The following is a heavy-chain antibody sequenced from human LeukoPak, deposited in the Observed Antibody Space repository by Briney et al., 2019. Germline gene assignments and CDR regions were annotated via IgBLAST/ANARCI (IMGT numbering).Heavy chain of an antibody. CDR2: IYYSGST. V-gene: IGHV4-59*01. CDR3: ARGYCSSTICFQYFHH. J-gene: IGHJ1*01. D-gene: IGHD2-2*01. CDR1: SDPISSSY. Sequence: SETLSLTCTVSSDPISSSYWSWLRQPPAKGLEWMGYIYYSGSTNYNPSLKSRVAISVDTSKNQFSLKLNSVTAADTAVYYCARGYCSSTICFQYFHHWGQGTLVTVSS.